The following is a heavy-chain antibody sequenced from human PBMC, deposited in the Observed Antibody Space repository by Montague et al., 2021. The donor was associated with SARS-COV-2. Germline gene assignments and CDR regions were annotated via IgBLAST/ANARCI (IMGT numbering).Heavy chain of an antibody. D-gene: IGHD4-17*01. CDR2: IYYSGST. CDR3: ARDRGDYGDYVMGGAFDI. Sequence: SETLSLTCTVSGGSISSYYWSWIRQPPGKGLEWIGYIYYSGSTNYHPSLKSRVTISVATSKNQFSLKLSSVTAADTAVYYCARDRGDYGDYVMGGAFDIWGQGTMVTVSS. J-gene: IGHJ3*02. V-gene: IGHV4-59*01. CDR1: GGSISSYY.